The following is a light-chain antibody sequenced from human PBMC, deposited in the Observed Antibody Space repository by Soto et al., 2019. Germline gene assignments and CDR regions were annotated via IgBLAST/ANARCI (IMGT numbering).Light chain of an antibody. V-gene: IGKV1-39*01. CDR2: TAS. J-gene: IGKJ2*01. Sequence: DIQMSQSPSSLSASVGDTVTITCRASQRISIYVNWYQQKPGKAPKMVIHTASSLQTGVPSRFSGSGSGADFTLTISSLQLEDFATYYCQQSYASPPTFGQGTKLETK. CDR1: QRISIY. CDR3: QQSYASPPT.